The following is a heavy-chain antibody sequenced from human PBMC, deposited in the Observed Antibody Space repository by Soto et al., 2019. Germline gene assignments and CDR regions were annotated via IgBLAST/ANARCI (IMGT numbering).Heavy chain of an antibody. D-gene: IGHD6-19*01. Sequence: EVQLLESGGGLVQPGGSLRLSCTASGFTFNNSAMSWVRQAPGKGLEWVSAISDSGGSAFYADSVRGRFTISRDNSKSTLFMQMHRLRAEATAVSYCLPIPVTGSGTRVYYYYSTEVWGQGTTVTVSS. J-gene: IGHJ6*02. CDR3: LPIPVTGSGTRVYYYYSTEV. CDR1: GFTFNNSA. CDR2: ISDSGGSA. V-gene: IGHV3-23*01.